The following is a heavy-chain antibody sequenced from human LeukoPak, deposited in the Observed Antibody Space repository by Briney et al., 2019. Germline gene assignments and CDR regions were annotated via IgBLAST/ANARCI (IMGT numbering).Heavy chain of an antibody. J-gene: IGHJ3*02. CDR2: IYYSGST. V-gene: IGHV4-59*01. Sequence: SETPSLTCTVSGGSISSYYWSWIRQPPGKGLEWIGYIYYSGSTNYNPSLKSRVTISVDTSKNQFSLKLSSVTAADTAVYYCARGGLLGDAFDIRGQGTMVTVSS. D-gene: IGHD2-15*01. CDR1: GGSISSYY. CDR3: ARGGLLGDAFDI.